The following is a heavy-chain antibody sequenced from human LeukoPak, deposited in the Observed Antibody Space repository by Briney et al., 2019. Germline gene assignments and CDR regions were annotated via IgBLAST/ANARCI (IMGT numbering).Heavy chain of an antibody. CDR3: ARSRSGYYGDVDY. CDR2: IYYSGST. J-gene: IGHJ4*02. CDR1: GGSISSDGYY. Sequence: SETLSLTCTVSGGSISSDGYYWGWIRQHPGKGLEWIGHIYYSGSTYYNPSLKSRVTISVDTSKNQFSLKLTPVTAADTAVYYCARSRSGYYGDVDYWGQGTLVTVSS. V-gene: IGHV4-31*03. D-gene: IGHD3-3*01.